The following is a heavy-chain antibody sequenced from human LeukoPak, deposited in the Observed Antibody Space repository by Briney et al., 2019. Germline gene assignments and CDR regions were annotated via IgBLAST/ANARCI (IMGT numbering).Heavy chain of an antibody. D-gene: IGHD2-2*01. CDR3: ATDIVVVPAANDSVY. CDR1: GGTFSSYA. CDR2: IIPIFGTA. J-gene: IGHJ4*02. Sequence: ASVKVSCKASGGTFSSYAISWVRQAPGQGLEWMGGIIPIFGTANYAQKFQGRVTITADESTSTAYMELSSLRSEGTAVYYCATDIVVVPAANDSVYWGQGTLVTVSS. V-gene: IGHV1-69*13.